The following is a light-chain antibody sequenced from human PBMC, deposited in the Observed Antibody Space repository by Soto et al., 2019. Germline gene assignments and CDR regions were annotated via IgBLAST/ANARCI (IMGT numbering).Light chain of an antibody. J-gene: IGKJ1*01. CDR1: RTILSY. Sequence: GDRVTISCRASRTILSYLNWYQQIPGQAPKLLIFRASNLQSGVPSRFSGSGSGTEFTLTIDGLQREYVATYYCQQSYSSLWTFGQGTKVEIK. CDR3: QQSYSSLWT. CDR2: RAS. V-gene: IGKV1-39*01.